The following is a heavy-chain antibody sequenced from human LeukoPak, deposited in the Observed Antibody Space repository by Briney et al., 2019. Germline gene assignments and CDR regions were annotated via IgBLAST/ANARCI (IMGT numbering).Heavy chain of an antibody. CDR1: GFTFNDYG. J-gene: IGHJ6*02. D-gene: IGHD3-10*01. CDR3: ARGYGAGNYRRPFYGMDV. CDR2: LNWNGDIT. Sequence: RPGGSLTLSCAASGFTFNDYGMTWVRQAPGKGLEWVSGLNWNGDITRYADSVKGRFTISRDNAKNSVYLQMDSLSAEDTAFYYCARGYGAGNYRRPFYGMDVWGQGTTVTVSS. V-gene: IGHV3-20*04.